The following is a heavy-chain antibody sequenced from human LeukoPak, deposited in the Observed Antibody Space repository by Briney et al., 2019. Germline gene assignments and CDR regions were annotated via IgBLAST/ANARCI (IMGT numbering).Heavy chain of an antibody. J-gene: IGHJ4*02. CDR3: AKDPRYCSSTSCRYFDY. CDR2: ISGSGGST. V-gene: IGHV3-23*01. D-gene: IGHD2-2*01. CDR1: GFTFSSYA. Sequence: GGSLRLSCAASGFTFSSYAMSWVRQASGKGLEWVSAISGSGGSTYYADSVKGRFTISRDNSKNTLYLQMNSLRAEDTAVYYCAKDPRYCSSTSCRYFDYWGQGTLVTVSS.